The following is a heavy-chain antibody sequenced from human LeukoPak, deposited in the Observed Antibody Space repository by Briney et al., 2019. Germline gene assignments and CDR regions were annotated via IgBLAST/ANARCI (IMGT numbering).Heavy chain of an antibody. CDR3: AKDPVDIVSSYMDV. Sequence: GRSLRLSCAASGFTFDDYAMHWVRQAPGKGLEWVSGISWNSGSIGHADSVKGRFTISRDNAKNSLYLQMNSLRAEDTALYYCAKDPVDIVSSYMDVWGKGTTVTVSS. J-gene: IGHJ6*03. V-gene: IGHV3-9*01. D-gene: IGHD2-2*03. CDR1: GFTFDDYA. CDR2: ISWNSGSI.